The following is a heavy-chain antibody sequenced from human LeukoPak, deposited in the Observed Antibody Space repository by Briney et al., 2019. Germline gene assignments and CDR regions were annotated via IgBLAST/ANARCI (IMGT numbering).Heavy chain of an antibody. V-gene: IGHV3-73*01. D-gene: IGHD3-10*01. Sequence: GGSLRLSCAASGFTFSGSAMHWVRQASGKGMEWVGRIRSKANSYATAYAASVKGRFTISRDDSKNTAYLQMNSLKTEDTAVYYCTSPSGRGVQNRFDPWGQGTLVTVSS. CDR3: TSPSGRGVQNRFDP. J-gene: IGHJ5*02. CDR1: GFTFSGSA. CDR2: IRSKANSYAT.